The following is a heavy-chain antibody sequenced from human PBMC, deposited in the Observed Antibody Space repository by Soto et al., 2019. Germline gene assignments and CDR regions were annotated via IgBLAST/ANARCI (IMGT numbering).Heavy chain of an antibody. Sequence: SVKVSCKTSGGTFSSYAITWVRQAPGQGLEWMGGIVPIVDTSTYAQKFQGRVTITADESTSTVYMELSSLRSEDTAVYYCATSPIVVVTLNRSLDYWGQGTLVTVS. CDR3: ATSPIVVVTLNRSLDY. D-gene: IGHD3-22*01. V-gene: IGHV1-69*13. CDR2: IVPIVDTS. CDR1: GGTFSSYA. J-gene: IGHJ4*02.